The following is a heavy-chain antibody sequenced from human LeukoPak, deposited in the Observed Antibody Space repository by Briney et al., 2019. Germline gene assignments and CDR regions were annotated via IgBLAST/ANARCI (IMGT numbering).Heavy chain of an antibody. J-gene: IGHJ5*02. Sequence: GASVKVSCKASGGTFSSYAISWVRQAPGQGLEWMGGIIPIFGTANYAQKFQGRVTITADESTSTAYMELSSLRSEDTAVYYCARDSPKRDWFDPWGQGTLVTVSS. CDR3: ARDSPKRDWFDP. CDR1: GGTFSSYA. CDR2: IIPIFGTA. V-gene: IGHV1-69*13.